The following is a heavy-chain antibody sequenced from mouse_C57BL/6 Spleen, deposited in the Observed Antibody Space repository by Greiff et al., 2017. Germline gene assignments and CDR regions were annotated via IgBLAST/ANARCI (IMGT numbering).Heavy chain of an antibody. D-gene: IGHD2-4*01. CDR1: GYTFTDHT. CDR2: IYPRDGST. V-gene: IGHV1-78*01. J-gene: IGHJ3*01. CDR3: ASDDYDGPWFAY. Sequence: VKLVESDAELVKPGASVKISCKVSGYTFTDHTIHWMKQRPEQGLEWIGYIYPRDGSTKYNEKFKGKATLTADKSSSTAYMQLNSLTSEDSAVYFGASDDYDGPWFAYWGQGTLVTVSA.